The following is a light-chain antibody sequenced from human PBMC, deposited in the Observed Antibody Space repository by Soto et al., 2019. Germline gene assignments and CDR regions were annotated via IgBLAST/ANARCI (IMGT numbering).Light chain of an antibody. Sequence: QSVLTQPASVSGSPGQSITISCTGTSSDVGGYNYVSWYQQHPGKAPKLMIYDVSNRPSGLSNRFSGSKSGNTASLTISGLQAEDEADYYCSSYTSSSTLEVVFGGGTKVTVL. CDR2: DVS. CDR1: SSDVGGYNY. V-gene: IGLV2-14*01. CDR3: SSYTSSSTLEVV. J-gene: IGLJ2*01.